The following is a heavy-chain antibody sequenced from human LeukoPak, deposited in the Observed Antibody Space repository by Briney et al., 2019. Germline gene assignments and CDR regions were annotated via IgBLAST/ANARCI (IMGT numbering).Heavy chain of an antibody. CDR1: GPSVNRGYYH. Sequence: SETLSLTCSVTGPSVNRGYYHWTWIRQPPRKALEWIREIYATGHTSTRFNPSLMSRATISVDTSQNQFSLTLNSVTGADTAVYFCARFKISGWYYFENWGQGTLVTVSS. J-gene: IGHJ4*02. CDR3: ARFKISGWYYFEN. D-gene: IGHD6-19*01. V-gene: IGHV4-61*01. CDR2: IYATGHTST.